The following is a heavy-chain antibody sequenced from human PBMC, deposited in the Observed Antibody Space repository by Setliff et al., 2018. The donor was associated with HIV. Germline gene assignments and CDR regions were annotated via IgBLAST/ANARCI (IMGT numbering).Heavy chain of an antibody. D-gene: IGHD6-13*01. J-gene: IGHJ3*02. CDR1: GDAFTDYY. CDR2: INPNSGGT. V-gene: IGHV1-2*02. CDR3: ARDPGYKSSWYGAFDI. Sequence: GASVKVSCKASGDAFTDYYIHWVRQAPGQGLEWMGWINPNSGGTNYAQKFQGRVTMTRDTSISTAFMDLSRLRPDDTAVYYCARDPGYKSSWYGAFDIWGQGTMVTVSS.